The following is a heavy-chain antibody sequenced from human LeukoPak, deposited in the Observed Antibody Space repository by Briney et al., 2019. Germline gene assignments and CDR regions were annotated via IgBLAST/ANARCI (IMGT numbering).Heavy chain of an antibody. CDR2: IYHSGST. CDR1: GYSISSGYY. Sequence: PSETLSLTCTVSGYSISSGYYWGWIRQPPGKGLEWIGSIYHSGSTYYNPSLRSRVTISVDTSKNQFSLKLSSVTAADTAVYYCATGGGWLGSWGQGTLVTVSS. CDR3: ATGGGWLGS. V-gene: IGHV4-38-2*02. J-gene: IGHJ5*02. D-gene: IGHD6-19*01.